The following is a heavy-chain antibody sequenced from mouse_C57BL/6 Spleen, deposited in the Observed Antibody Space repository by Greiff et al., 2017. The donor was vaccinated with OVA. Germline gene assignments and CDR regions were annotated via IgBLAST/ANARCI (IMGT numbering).Heavy chain of an antibody. CDR1: GYTFTSYW. Sequence: QVQLQQPGAELVKPGASVKMSCKASGYTFTSYWITWVKQRPGQGLEWIGDIYPGSGSTNYTEKFKSKATLTVDTSSSTAYMQLSSLTSEDSAVYYCVITTVVATDYFDYWGQGTTLTVSS. D-gene: IGHD1-1*01. CDR3: VITTVVATDYFDY. CDR2: IYPGSGST. J-gene: IGHJ2*01. V-gene: IGHV1-55*01.